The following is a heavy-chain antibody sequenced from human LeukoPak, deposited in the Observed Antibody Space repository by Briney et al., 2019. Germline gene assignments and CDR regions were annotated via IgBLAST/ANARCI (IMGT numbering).Heavy chain of an antibody. Sequence: PSETLSLTCTVSGYSISSGYYWSWIRQPPGKGLEWIGYIYYSGSTNYNPSLKSRVTISVDTSKNQFSLKLSSVTAADTAVYYCARGPMGSWYYFDYWGQGTLVTVSS. V-gene: IGHV4-59*08. D-gene: IGHD6-13*01. CDR1: GYSISSGYY. J-gene: IGHJ4*02. CDR3: ARGPMGSWYYFDY. CDR2: IYYSGST.